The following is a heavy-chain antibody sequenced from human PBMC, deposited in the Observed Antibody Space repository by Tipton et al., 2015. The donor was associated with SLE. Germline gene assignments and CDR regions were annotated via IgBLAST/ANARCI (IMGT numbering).Heavy chain of an antibody. J-gene: IGHJ6*02. CDR2: ISAYDGDT. D-gene: IGHD2-2*02. CDR3: ARGGGYCSSTSCYTWGLYYGMDV. CDR1: GYTFSSYG. V-gene: IGHV1-18*01. Sequence: QSGAEVKKPGASVKVSCKASGYTFSSYGLNWVRQAPGQGLEWMGWISAYDGDTNYAQKLQGRVTMTTDTSTSTAYMELRSLRSDDTAVYYCARGGGYCSSTSCYTWGLYYGMDVWGQGTTVTVSS.